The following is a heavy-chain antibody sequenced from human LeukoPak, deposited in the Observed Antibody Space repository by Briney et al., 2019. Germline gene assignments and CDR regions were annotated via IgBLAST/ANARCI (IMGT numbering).Heavy chain of an antibody. Sequence: PSETLSLTCAVYGGSFSGYYWSWIRQPPGKGLEWIGEINHSGSTNYNPSLKSRVTISVDTSKNQFSLKLSSVTAADTAVYYCGSGSGHSYGSVNFGYWGQGTLVTVSS. V-gene: IGHV4-34*01. D-gene: IGHD5-18*01. CDR1: GGSFSGYY. CDR3: GSGSGHSYGSVNFGY. J-gene: IGHJ4*02. CDR2: INHSGST.